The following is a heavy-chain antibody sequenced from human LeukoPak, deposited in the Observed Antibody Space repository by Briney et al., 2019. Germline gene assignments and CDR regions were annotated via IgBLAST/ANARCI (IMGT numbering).Heavy chain of an antibody. V-gene: IGHV3-74*01. J-gene: IGHJ4*02. CDR1: GFTLSNFW. D-gene: IGHD5-24*01. CDR3: TEVDGF. CDR2: ISNEEISRT. Sequence: GGSLRLSGTASGFTLSNFWMHWVRQAPGKGLVWVSTISNEEISRTFYADSVKGRFTISRDNAKNTLYLQMSSLKVEDTAVYFCTEVDGFWGQGIPVTVSS.